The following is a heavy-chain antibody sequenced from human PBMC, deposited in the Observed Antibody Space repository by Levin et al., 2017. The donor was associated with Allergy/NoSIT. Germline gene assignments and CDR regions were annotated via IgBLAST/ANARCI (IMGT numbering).Heavy chain of an antibody. J-gene: IGHJ3*02. CDR1: GFTFDDYA. D-gene: IGHD1-14*01. V-gene: IGHV3-9*01. CDR2: ISWNSGSI. Sequence: HPGGSLRLSCAASGFTFDDYAMHWVRQAPGKGLEWVSGISWNSGSIGYADSVKGRFTISRDNAKNSLYLQMNSLRAEDTALYYCAKYSLSGDAFDIWGQGTMVTVSS. CDR3: AKYSLSGDAFDI.